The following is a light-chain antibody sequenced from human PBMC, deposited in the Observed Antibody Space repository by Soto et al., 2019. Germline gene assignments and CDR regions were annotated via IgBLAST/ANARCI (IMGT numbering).Light chain of an antibody. CDR2: EVS. J-gene: IGLJ2*01. Sequence: QSALTQSASVSGSPGQSITISCTGSSRDVGNYNLVSWYQQHPGKAPKLMIYEVSKRPSGVANRFSGSKSGNTASLTISGLQAEDEADYYCCSYAGSSTDVVFGGGTKLTVL. CDR3: CSYAGSSTDVV. V-gene: IGLV2-23*02. CDR1: SRDVGNYNL.